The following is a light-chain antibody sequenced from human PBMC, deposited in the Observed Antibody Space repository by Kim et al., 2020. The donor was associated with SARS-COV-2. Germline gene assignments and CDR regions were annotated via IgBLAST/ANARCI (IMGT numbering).Light chain of an antibody. Sequence: SPGERATLTCRARQPVNVSTLVCYHQQPAPAPTLLISGAASRATGIPDRFSGSGSGTDFTIPVSRLEPEDFAVYYCQQYGGSTRYTFGQGTKLEI. CDR2: GAA. CDR3: QQYGGSTRYT. V-gene: IGKV3-20*01. J-gene: IGKJ2*01. CDR1: QPVNVST.